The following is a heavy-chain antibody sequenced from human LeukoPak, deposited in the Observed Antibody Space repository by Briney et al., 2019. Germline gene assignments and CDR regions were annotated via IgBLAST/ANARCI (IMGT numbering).Heavy chain of an antibody. D-gene: IGHD3-22*01. CDR2: ISSNGGST. Sequence: PGGSLRLSCAASGFTFSSYAMPWVRQAPGKGLEYVSAISSNGGSTYYANSVKGRFTISRDNSKNTLYLQMGSLRAEDMAVYYCARAKEYYYDSSGYYYFDYWGQGTLVTVSS. J-gene: IGHJ4*02. V-gene: IGHV3-64*01. CDR1: GFTFSSYA. CDR3: ARAKEYYYDSSGYYYFDY.